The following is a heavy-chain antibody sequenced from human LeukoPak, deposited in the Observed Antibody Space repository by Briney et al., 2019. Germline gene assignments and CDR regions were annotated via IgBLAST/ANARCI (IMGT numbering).Heavy chain of an antibody. CDR2: INHSGST. D-gene: IGHD3-22*01. V-gene: IGHV4-34*01. Sequence: PSETLSLTCTVSGGSISSYYWSWIRQPPGKELEWIGEINHSGSTNYNPSLKSRVTISVDTSKNQFSLKLSSVTAADTAVYYCASNTYYYDSSGLRRGAFDIWGQGTMVTVSS. CDR3: ASNTYYYDSSGLRRGAFDI. J-gene: IGHJ3*02. CDR1: GGSISSYY.